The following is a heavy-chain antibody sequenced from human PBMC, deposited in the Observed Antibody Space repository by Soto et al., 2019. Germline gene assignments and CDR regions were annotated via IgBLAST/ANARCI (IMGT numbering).Heavy chain of an antibody. CDR3: AKGTYYYGSAPYYFDY. Sequence: GGSLRLSCAASGFTFSGYAMHWVRQAPGKGLEWVASILFDGRNKYYADSVKGRFTISRDNSKSTLYLQVNSLRAEDTAVYYCAKGTYYYGSAPYYFDYWGQGTLVTVSS. J-gene: IGHJ4*02. V-gene: IGHV3-30*04. CDR2: ILFDGRNK. D-gene: IGHD3-10*01. CDR1: GFTFSGYA.